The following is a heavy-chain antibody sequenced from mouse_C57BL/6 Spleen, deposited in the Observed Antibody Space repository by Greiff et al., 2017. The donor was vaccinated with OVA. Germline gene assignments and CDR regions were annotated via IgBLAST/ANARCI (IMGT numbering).Heavy chain of an antibody. D-gene: IGHD2-5*01. V-gene: IGHV14-2*01. CDR1: GFNIKDYY. Sequence: VMLVQSGAGLVKPGASVKLSCTASGFNIKDYYMHWVKQSTEQGLEWVGRIGAEGGETKYAPKVQGQFTISADTSTNTPYLQLSSLTSEDTAVYYCARSGSNYDWFAYWGQGTLVTVSA. J-gene: IGHJ3*01. CDR2: IGAEGGET. CDR3: ARSGSNYDWFAY.